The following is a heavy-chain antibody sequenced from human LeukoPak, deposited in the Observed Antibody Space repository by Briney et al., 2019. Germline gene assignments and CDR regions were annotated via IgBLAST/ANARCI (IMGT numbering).Heavy chain of an antibody. J-gene: IGHJ4*02. Sequence: SETLSLTCTVSGYSISSGYYWGWIRQPPGKGLEWIGSIYHSGSTYYNPSLKSRVTISVDTSKNQFSLKLSSVTAADTAVYYCARDFGYYYDSRGYYNPTSNFDYWGQGTLVTVSS. D-gene: IGHD3-22*01. V-gene: IGHV4-38-2*02. CDR3: ARDFGYYYDSRGYYNPTSNFDY. CDR1: GYSISSGYY. CDR2: IYHSGST.